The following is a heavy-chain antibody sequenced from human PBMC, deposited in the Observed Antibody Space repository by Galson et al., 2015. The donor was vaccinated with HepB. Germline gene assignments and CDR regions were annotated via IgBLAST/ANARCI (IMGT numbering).Heavy chain of an antibody. CDR1: GFTFSDYY. V-gene: IGHV3-11*06. Sequence: SLRLSCAASGFTFSDYYMSWIRQAPGKGLEWVSYISSSSSYTNYADSVKGRFTISRDNAKNSLYLQMNSLRAEDTAVYYCARDLWYSGSYDSHPEYFQHWGQGTLVTVSS. CDR2: ISSSSSYT. CDR3: ARDLWYSGSYDSHPEYFQH. J-gene: IGHJ1*01. D-gene: IGHD1-26*01.